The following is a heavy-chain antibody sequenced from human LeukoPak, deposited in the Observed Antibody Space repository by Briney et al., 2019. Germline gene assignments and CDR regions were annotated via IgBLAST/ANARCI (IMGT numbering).Heavy chain of an antibody. CDR1: GGSISSTSYY. J-gene: IGHJ3*02. V-gene: IGHV4-39*01. D-gene: IGHD2-2*01. CDR2: IYYNGRT. CDR3: ARSYCSSSCYAVGAFDI. Sequence: PSETLSLTCTVSGGSISSTSYYWGWIRQPPGKGLEWIGSIYYNGRTYYSPSLKSRVTISVDTSNNQLSLKLSSVTAADTAVYYCARSYCSSSCYAVGAFDIWGQGTVVTVSS.